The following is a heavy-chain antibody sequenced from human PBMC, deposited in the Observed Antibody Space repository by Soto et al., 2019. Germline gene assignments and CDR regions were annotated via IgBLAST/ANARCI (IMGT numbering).Heavy chain of an antibody. Sequence: QVQLQESGPGLVKPSETLSLTCTVSGGSISSYCWSWIRQPPGKGLEWIGYIYYSGSTNYNPSLKRRVTISVDTSKHQFSRKLSSVTAADTAVYYCAGSGSYPCYYYSSMHVWGQGTTVSVSS. D-gene: IGHD3-10*01. V-gene: IGHV4-59*01. CDR2: IYYSGST. CDR3: AGSGSYPCYYYSSMHV. J-gene: IGHJ6*02. CDR1: GGSISSYC.